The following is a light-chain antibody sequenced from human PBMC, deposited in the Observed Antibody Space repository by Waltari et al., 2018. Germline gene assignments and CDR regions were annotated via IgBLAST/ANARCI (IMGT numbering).Light chain of an antibody. J-gene: IGLJ3*02. CDR1: VLAEKY. Sequence: SYELTQPSSVSVSPGQTATITCSGDVLAEKYVRWFQQKPGQAPVLVIYKDNERPSGIPGRFSGSSSGTTVTLTISGAQLYDEADYYCHSAADNIWVFGGVTKLTVL. CDR3: HSAADNIWV. V-gene: IGLV3-27*01. CDR2: KDN.